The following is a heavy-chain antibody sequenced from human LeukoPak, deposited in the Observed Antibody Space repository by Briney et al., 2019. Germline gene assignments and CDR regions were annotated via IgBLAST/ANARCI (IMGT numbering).Heavy chain of an antibody. D-gene: IGHD3-3*01. CDR1: GYTFTGYY. CDR3: ARDIGYLDWWCDS. CDR2: INLSSGGS. Sequence: GASVKVSCKASGYTFTGYYMHWVRQAPGQGLEWLGWINLSSGGSQFPQKFQGRVTMTRDTSIATVYLELSSLSSDDTAVYYCARDIGYLDWWCDSWGQGSLVTVSA. J-gene: IGHJ4*02. V-gene: IGHV1-2*02.